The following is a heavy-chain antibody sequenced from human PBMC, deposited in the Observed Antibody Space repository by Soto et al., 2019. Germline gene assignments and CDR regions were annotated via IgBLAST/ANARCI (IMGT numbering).Heavy chain of an antibody. CDR2: IIPSGGST. D-gene: IGHD3-22*01. J-gene: IGHJ4*02. Sequence: ASVKVSCKASGYTFTSYYMHWVRQAPGQGLEWMGIIIPSGGSTSYAQKFQGRVTMTTDKSTSTAYMELSSLRSEDTAVFYCARDSGGYDSSGYYSNWGQGTLVTVSS. V-gene: IGHV1-46*01. CDR3: ARDSGGYDSSGYYSN. CDR1: GYTFTSYY.